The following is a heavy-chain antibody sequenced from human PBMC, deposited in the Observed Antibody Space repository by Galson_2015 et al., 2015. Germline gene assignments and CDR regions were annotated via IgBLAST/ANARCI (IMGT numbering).Heavy chain of an antibody. Sequence: CAISGDSVSSNSAAWNWIRQSPSRGLEWLGRTYYRSKWYNDYAVSVKSRITINPDTSKNQFSLQLNSVTPEDTAVYYCARDPVPGDGGGTDAFDIRGQGTMVTVSS. CDR3: ARDPVPGDGGGTDAFDI. J-gene: IGHJ3*02. CDR2: TYYRSKWYN. D-gene: IGHD1-26*01. CDR1: GDSVSSNSAA. V-gene: IGHV6-1*01.